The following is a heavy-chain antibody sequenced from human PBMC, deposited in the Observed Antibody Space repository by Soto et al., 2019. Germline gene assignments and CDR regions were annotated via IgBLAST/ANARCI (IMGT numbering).Heavy chain of an antibody. V-gene: IGHV3-30*03. D-gene: IGHD6-19*01. CDR2: ISYDGSNK. Sequence: PGGSLRLSCAASGFTFGSYTMYWVRQAPGKGLEWVAVISYDGSNKYYGDSVKGRSTISRDNSKNTLYLQLNSLRVEDTAVYYCARDMSSGDTPNYWGQGTLVTVSS. J-gene: IGHJ4*02. CDR1: GFTFGSYT. CDR3: ARDMSSGDTPNY.